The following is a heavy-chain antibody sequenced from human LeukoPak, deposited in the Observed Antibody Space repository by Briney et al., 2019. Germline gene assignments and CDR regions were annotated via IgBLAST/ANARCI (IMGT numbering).Heavy chain of an antibody. Sequence: SETLSLTCTVSGVSISSHYWSWIRQSPGKRLEWIGNIYYTWSTNYNPSLQSRVAISIDTSKNQFSLTLNSVTAADAAVYYCASAGNPHYFDFWGQGPLVTVSS. CDR2: IYYTWST. CDR3: ASAGNPHYFDF. J-gene: IGHJ4*02. CDR1: GVSISSHY. V-gene: IGHV4-59*11.